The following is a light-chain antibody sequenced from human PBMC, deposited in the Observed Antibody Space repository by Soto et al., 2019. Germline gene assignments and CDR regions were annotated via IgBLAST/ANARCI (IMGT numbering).Light chain of an antibody. CDR1: SSNIGSKY. CDR2: SNN. Sequence: QLVLTQPPSASGTPGQRVTISCSGSSSNIGSKYVYWYQQLPGTAPKLLIYSNNQRPSGVPDRFSGSKSGTSASLAISGLRSEDEADYYCAAWDDSLSGLVFGGGTKLTVL. CDR3: AAWDDSLSGLV. V-gene: IGLV1-47*02. J-gene: IGLJ2*01.